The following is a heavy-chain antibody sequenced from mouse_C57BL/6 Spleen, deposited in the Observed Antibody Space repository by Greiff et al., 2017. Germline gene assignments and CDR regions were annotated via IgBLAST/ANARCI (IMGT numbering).Heavy chain of an antibody. V-gene: IGHV2-4*01. CDR3: VYYYEDGDYYAMDY. CDR1: GFSLTSYG. CDR2: IWSGGST. Sequence: QVQLKESGPGLVQPSQSLSITCTVSGFSLTSYGVYWVRQPPGKGLEWLVVIWSGGSTDYNAAFISRLSISKDNSQRHVFFMMNSLQAEDTDIYYCVYYYEDGDYYAMDYWGQGTSVTVSS. J-gene: IGHJ4*01. D-gene: IGHD2-4*01.